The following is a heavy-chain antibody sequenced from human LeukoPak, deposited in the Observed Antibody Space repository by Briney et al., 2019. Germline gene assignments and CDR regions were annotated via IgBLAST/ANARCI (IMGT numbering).Heavy chain of an antibody. D-gene: IGHD2-8*02. CDR3: VREESGGYFDY. CDR1: GYTFSNHY. V-gene: IGHV1-46*01. CDR2: INPTGTGT. J-gene: IGHJ4*02. Sequence: ASVKVSCKASGYTFSNHYMHWVRQAPGQGLEWMGLINPTGTGTNYAQKFRGRVTLTRDTSTSTVYMELSSLRSEDSAVYYCVREESGGYFDYWGQGTLVTVSS.